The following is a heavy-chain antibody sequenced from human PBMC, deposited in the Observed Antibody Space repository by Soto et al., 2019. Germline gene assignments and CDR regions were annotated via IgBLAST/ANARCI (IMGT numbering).Heavy chain of an antibody. J-gene: IGHJ6*02. CDR3: APLSVSLSGPYGIHV. Sequence: SETLSLTCSVSGYSVTSSDYYWAWIRQPPGKGLEWIGSMFYSGLTYYNPSLKSRVTLSVDTSKNPFSVRLNSVTAADTAVYYCAPLSVSLSGPYGIHVWGQGTTVTVSS. CDR2: MFYSGLT. V-gene: IGHV4-39*01. CDR1: GYSVTSSDYY. D-gene: IGHD2-15*01.